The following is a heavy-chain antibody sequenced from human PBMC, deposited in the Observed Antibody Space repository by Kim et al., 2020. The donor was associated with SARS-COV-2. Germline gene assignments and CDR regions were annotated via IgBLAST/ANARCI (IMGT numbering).Heavy chain of an antibody. CDR2: INSDGSST. V-gene: IGHV3-74*01. Sequence: GGSLRLSCAASGFTFSSYWVHWVRQAPGKGLVWVSRINSDGSSTSYADSVKGRFTISRDNAKNTLYLQMNSLRAEDTAVYYCARDRGPYYYDSSGYYFWGQGTLVTVSS. J-gene: IGHJ4*02. CDR3: ARDRGPYYYDSSGYYF. D-gene: IGHD3-22*01. CDR1: GFTFSSYW.